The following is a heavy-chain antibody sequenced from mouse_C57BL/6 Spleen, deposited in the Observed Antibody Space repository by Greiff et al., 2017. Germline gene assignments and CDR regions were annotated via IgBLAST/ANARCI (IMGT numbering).Heavy chain of an antibody. CDR2: INPNNGGT. D-gene: IGHD4-1*02. V-gene: IGHV1-26*01. J-gene: IGHJ2*01. CDR1: GYTFTDYY. Sequence: EVQLQQSGPELVKPGASVKISCKASGYTFTDYYMNWVKQSHGKSLEWIGDINPNNGGTSYNQKFKGKATLTVDTSSSTAYMELRSLTSEDSAVYYCARIQLGRGGFDYWGQGTTLTVSS. CDR3: ARIQLGRGGFDY.